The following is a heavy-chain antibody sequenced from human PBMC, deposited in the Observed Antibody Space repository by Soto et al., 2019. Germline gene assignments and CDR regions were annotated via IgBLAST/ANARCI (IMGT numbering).Heavy chain of an antibody. CDR1: GGTFSSYA. V-gene: IGHV1-69*13. D-gene: IGHD6-13*01. J-gene: IGHJ4*02. Sequence: GASVKVSCKASGGTFSSYAISWVRQAPGQGLEWMGGIIPIFGTANYAQKFQGRVTITADESTSTAYMELSSLRSEDTAVYYCARDRNDLYSSSWFFDYWGQGTLVTVSS. CDR3: ARDRNDLYSSSWFFDY. CDR2: IIPIFGTA.